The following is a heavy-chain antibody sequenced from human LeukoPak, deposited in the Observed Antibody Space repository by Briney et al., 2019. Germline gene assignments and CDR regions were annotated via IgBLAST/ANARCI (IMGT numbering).Heavy chain of an antibody. J-gene: IGHJ4*02. Sequence: GGSLRLSCAASGFTFASYSMNWVRQAPGKGLEWASSISGDSTYIYNAGSVKGRFTISRDNAQASLYLQMISLRADDTAVYYCARVSGRLERQSDLDYWGQGTLVIVSS. CDR2: ISGDSTYI. D-gene: IGHD1-1*01. V-gene: IGHV3-21*01. CDR3: ARVSGRLERQSDLDY. CDR1: GFTFASYS.